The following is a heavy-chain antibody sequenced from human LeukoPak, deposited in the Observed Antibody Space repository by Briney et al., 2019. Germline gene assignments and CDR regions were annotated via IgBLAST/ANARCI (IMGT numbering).Heavy chain of an antibody. CDR2: ISSSSTYI. CDR3: AREREDYGDWSRYYHYGMDV. D-gene: IGHD4-17*01. V-gene: IGHV3-21*01. CDR1: GFTFSSSI. J-gene: IGHJ6*02. Sequence: GGSLRLSCAASGFTFSSSIINWVRRAPGKRLEWVTFISSSSTYIYYADSVKGGFTISRDNAKNSLYLQMNSLRAEDTAVYYCAREREDYGDWSRYYHYGMDVWGQGTTVTVTS.